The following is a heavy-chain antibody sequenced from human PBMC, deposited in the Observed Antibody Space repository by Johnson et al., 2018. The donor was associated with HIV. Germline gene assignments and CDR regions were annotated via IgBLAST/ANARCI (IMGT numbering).Heavy chain of an antibody. Sequence: VQLVESGGGVVQPGGSLRLSCAASGFTFSNFGMHWVRQAPGKGLEWVAVIWYDGSNKYYADSVKGRFTISRDNSKNTLYLQMNSLRAEDTAVYYCAREQGSGSYSIHAFDIWGQGTMVTVSS. CDR1: GFTFSNFG. CDR2: IWYDGSNK. V-gene: IGHV3-33*01. J-gene: IGHJ3*02. D-gene: IGHD1-26*01. CDR3: AREQGSGSYSIHAFDI.